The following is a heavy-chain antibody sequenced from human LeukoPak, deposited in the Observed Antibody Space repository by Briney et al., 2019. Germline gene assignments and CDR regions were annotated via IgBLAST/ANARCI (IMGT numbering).Heavy chain of an antibody. CDR2: ISKDGDYE. J-gene: IGHJ4*02. V-gene: IGHV3-30*03. Sequence: GGSLRLSCAASGIAFSNYEFHWVRQAPGKGPQWVAVISKDGDYEYSIDSEKGRFTISRDNSKNMVYLQMSSLTVEDTAVYYCVRDFRSADYWGQGTLVTVSS. CDR3: VRDFRSADY. CDR1: GIAFSNYE.